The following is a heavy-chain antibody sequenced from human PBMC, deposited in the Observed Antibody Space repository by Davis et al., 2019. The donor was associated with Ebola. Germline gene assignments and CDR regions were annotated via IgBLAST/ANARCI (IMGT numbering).Heavy chain of an antibody. Sequence: MPSETLSLTCAVYGGSFSGYYWSWIRQPPGKGLEWIGEINHSGSTNYNPSLKSRVTISVDTSKNQFSLKLSSVTAADTAVYYCARSTYTVTPDYWGQGTLVTVSS. J-gene: IGHJ4*02. CDR2: INHSGST. D-gene: IGHD4-17*01. V-gene: IGHV4-34*01. CDR3: ARSTYTVTPDY. CDR1: GGSFSGYY.